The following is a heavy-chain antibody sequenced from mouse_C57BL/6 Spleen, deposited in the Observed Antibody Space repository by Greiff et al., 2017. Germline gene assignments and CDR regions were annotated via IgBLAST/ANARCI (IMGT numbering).Heavy chain of an antibody. Sequence: EVQLQQSGPELVKPGASVKISCKASGYTFTDYYMNWVKQSHGKSLEWIGDINPNNGGTSYNQKFKGKATLTVDKSSSTAYMELRSLTSEDSAVYYCARSWGYDGYQYYFDYWGQGTTLTVSS. D-gene: IGHD2-3*01. CDR2: INPNNGGT. V-gene: IGHV1-26*01. J-gene: IGHJ2*01. CDR1: GYTFTDYY. CDR3: ARSWGYDGYQYYFDY.